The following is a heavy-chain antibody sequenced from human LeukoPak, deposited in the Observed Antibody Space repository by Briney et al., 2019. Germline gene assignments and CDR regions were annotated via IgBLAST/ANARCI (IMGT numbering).Heavy chain of an antibody. V-gene: IGHV1-69*13. CDR1: GGTLSNYA. CDR3: ATGGNYFDWETDY. D-gene: IGHD3-9*01. CDR2: IIPIFGSA. Sequence: SVKVSCKASGGTLSNYAISWVRQAPGQGLEWMGGIIPIFGSANYAQNFQGRVTITADDSTSTAYMELSSLRPEDTAIYYCATGGNYFDWETDYWGQGTLVTVSS. J-gene: IGHJ4*02.